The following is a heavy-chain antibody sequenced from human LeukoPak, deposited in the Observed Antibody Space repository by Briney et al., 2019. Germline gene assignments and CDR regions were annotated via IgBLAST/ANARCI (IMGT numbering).Heavy chain of an antibody. CDR2: IYYSGST. CDR1: GGSISSSSYY. Sequence: SETLSLTCTVSGGSISSSSYYWGWIRQPPGKGLEWIGSIYYSGSTYYNPSLKSRVTISVDTSKNQFSLKLSSVTAADTAVYYCARQSGRVVTSTPGRYFDYWGQGTLVTVSS. CDR3: ARQSGRVVTSTPGRYFDY. J-gene: IGHJ4*02. D-gene: IGHD3-3*01. V-gene: IGHV4-39*07.